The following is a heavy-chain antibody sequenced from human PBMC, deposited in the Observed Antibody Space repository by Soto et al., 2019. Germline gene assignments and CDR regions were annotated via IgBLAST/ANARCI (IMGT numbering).Heavy chain of an antibody. V-gene: IGHV3-21*01. D-gene: IGHD2-21*01. J-gene: IGHJ6*02. CDR3: ERFNPYLAYGMDV. CDR1: GFPFSSYS. Sequence: SXVSLRLSCAASGFPFSSYSMNWVRQAPGKGLEWVSSISSSSSYIYYADSVKGRFTISRDNAKNSLYLQMNSLRAEDTAVYYCERFNPYLAYGMDVWGQGTTVTVSS. CDR2: ISSSSSYI.